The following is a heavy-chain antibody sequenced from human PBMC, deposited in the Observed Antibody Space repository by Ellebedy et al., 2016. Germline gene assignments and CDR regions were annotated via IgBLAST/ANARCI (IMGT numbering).Heavy chain of an antibody. Sequence: ASVKVSCXASGYTFTSYGISWVRQAPGQGLEWMGWISAYNGNTNYAQKLQGRVTMTTDTSTSTAYMELRSLRSDDTAVYYCAREPHIVVVPAATRYYYYYYYMDVWGKGTTVTVSS. D-gene: IGHD2-2*01. V-gene: IGHV1-18*01. CDR3: AREPHIVVVPAATRYYYYYYYMDV. CDR2: ISAYNGNT. CDR1: GYTFTSYG. J-gene: IGHJ6*03.